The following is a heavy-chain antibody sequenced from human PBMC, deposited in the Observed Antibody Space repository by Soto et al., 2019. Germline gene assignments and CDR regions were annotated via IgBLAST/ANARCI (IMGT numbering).Heavy chain of an antibody. CDR2: ISHSGNA. V-gene: IGHV4-4*02. Sequence: QVQLQESGPGLVKPSGTMSLTCAVSDESINSSHWWNWVRQPPGKGLEWIGQISHSGNANYNPSLTGLITGSVDKSKSPFSLKLTSVTAADTAVYYCAVRHFLSGPWTTRVFDYWGQGTLVTVSS. D-gene: IGHD3-3*02. CDR1: DESINSSHW. CDR3: AVRHFLSGPWTTRVFDY. J-gene: IGHJ4*02.